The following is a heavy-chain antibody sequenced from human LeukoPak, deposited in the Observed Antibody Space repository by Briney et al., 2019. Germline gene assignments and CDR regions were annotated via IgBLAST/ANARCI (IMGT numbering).Heavy chain of an antibody. CDR1: GFTFSDKY. Sequence: GGSLRLSCAASGFTFSDKYMDWVRQAPGQGLQWVGRIRRKANGYTTEYAASVKGRFTISRDDSENSLYLQMNSLKTEDTAVYYCARVTVETIPYYYDYWGQGTLVTVSS. CDR3: ARVTVETIPYYYDY. D-gene: IGHD4-23*01. CDR2: IRRKANGYTT. V-gene: IGHV3-72*01. J-gene: IGHJ4*02.